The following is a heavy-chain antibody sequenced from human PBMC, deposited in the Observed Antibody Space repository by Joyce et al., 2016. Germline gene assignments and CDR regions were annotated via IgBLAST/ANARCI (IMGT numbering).Heavy chain of an antibody. D-gene: IGHD4-11*01. J-gene: IGHJ4*02. CDR1: GFTFGNYA. Sequence: EVQLLESGGGLVQPGGSLRLSCAASGFTFGNYAMIWVRQATGKGVEWVSGMRGSGGNTYHADSVKGRFTISRDNSKNTLYLQMHSLKAEDMAVYYCAKSRRAITTGGCDYWGQGTLVTVSS. V-gene: IGHV3-23*01. CDR2: MRGSGGNT. CDR3: AKSRRAITTGGCDY.